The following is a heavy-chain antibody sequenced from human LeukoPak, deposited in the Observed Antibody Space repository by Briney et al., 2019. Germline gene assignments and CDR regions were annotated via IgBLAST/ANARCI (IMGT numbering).Heavy chain of an antibody. V-gene: IGHV7-4-1*02. CDR3: ARASMEIYDFWTGYFSWFDP. J-gene: IGHJ5*02. CDR2: INTNTGNP. Sequence: ASVKVSCKASGYTFTRYAMNWVRQAPGQGLEWMGWINTNTGNPTYAQGFTGRFVFSLDTSVSTAYLEISSLRADDTAVYYCARASMEIYDFWTGYFSWFDPWAREPWSPSPQ. CDR1: GYTFTRYA. D-gene: IGHD3-3*01.